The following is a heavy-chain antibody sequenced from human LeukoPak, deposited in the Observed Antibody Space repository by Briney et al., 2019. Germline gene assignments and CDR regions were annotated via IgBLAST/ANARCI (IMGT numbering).Heavy chain of an antibody. CDR2: IYYSGST. Sequence: PSETLSLTCTVTGGSISSYYWSWIRQPPGKGLEGIGYIYYSGSTNYNPSLKSRVTISVDTSKNQFSLKLSSVTAADTAVYYCASTTCSGGSCYPETFDYWGQGTLVTVSS. J-gene: IGHJ4*02. CDR1: GGSISSYY. V-gene: IGHV4-59*01. D-gene: IGHD2-15*01. CDR3: ASTTCSGGSCYPETFDY.